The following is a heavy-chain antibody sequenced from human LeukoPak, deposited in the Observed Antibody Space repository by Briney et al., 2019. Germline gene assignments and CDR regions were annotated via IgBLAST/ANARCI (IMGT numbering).Heavy chain of an antibody. D-gene: IGHD6-19*01. Sequence: SETLSLTCAVYGGSFSGYYWSWIRQPPGKGLEWIGEINHSGSTNYNPSLKSRVTISVDTSKNQFSLKLRSVTAADTAVYYCARGDIWYSSGWYGGHDAFDIWGQGTMVTVSS. CDR2: INHSGST. V-gene: IGHV4-34*01. CDR1: GGSFSGYY. CDR3: ARGDIWYSSGWYGGHDAFDI. J-gene: IGHJ3*02.